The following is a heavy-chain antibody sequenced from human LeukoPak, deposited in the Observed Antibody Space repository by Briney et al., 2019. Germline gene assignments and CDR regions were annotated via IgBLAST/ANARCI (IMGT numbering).Heavy chain of an antibody. CDR3: ARHSMNYYDSSGSYYFDY. CDR1: GGSISSYY. Sequence: SETLSLTCTVSGGSISSYYWSWIRQPPGKGLEWIGYIYYSGSTNYNPSLKSRVTISVDTSKNQFSLKLSSVTAADTAVYYCARHSMNYYDSSGSYYFDYWGQGTLVTVSS. CDR2: IYYSGST. D-gene: IGHD3-22*01. J-gene: IGHJ4*02. V-gene: IGHV4-59*08.